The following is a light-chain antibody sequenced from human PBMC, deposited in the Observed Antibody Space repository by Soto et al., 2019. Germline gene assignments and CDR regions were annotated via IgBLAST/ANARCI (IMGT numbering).Light chain of an antibody. V-gene: IGKV3-20*01. Sequence: EIVLTQSPGTLSLSPGEGATLSCRASQAIRSTSLVWYQKKPGQAPRLLMYGASTRASGFPDRFSGRGFETDFTLTISEVEPEDFAVYYCQYYSDSTWTFGQGTRVEI. CDR1: QAIRSTS. CDR3: QYYSDSTWT. J-gene: IGKJ1*01. CDR2: GAS.